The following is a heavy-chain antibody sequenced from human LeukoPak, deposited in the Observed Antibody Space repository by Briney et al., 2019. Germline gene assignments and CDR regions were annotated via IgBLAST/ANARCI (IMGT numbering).Heavy chain of an antibody. D-gene: IGHD3-16*01. J-gene: IGHJ4*02. CDR1: GFTFSDYY. V-gene: IGHV3-11*01. Sequence: GGSLRLSCAASGFTFSDYYMSWIRQAPGKGLEWVSYISSSSTIYYADSVKGRFTISRDNAKNSLYLQMNSLRAEDTAVYYCARLGRRGVVDYWGQGTLVTVSS. CDR3: ARLGRRGVVDY. CDR2: ISSSSTI.